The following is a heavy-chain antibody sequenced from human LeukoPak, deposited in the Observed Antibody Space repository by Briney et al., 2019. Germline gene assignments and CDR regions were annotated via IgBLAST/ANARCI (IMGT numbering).Heavy chain of an antibody. J-gene: IGHJ5*02. CDR2: IIPIFGTA. D-gene: IGHD3-16*02. CDR3: AIRKRLSMSYQYSHLRIQRGGWFDP. CDR1: GGTFSSYA. Sequence: GSSVKVSCKASGGTFSSYAISWVRQAPGQGLEWMGGIIPIFGTANYAQKFQGRVTITADESTSTAYMELSSLRSEDTAVYYCAIRKRLSMSYQYSHLRIQRGGWFDPWGQGTLVTVSS. V-gene: IGHV1-69*01.